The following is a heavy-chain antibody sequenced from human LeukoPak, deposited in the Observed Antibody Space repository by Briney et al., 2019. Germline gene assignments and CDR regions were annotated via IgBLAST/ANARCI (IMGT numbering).Heavy chain of an antibody. CDR3: AKVNGYCSGGSCYSSGSYYYYGMDV. J-gene: IGHJ6*04. CDR2: IIVSGVIT. V-gene: IGHV3-23*01. CDR1: GFTFSSYA. D-gene: IGHD2-15*01. Sequence: GRSLRLSCVPSGFTFSSYAMSWVRQAPGKWLECLSDIIVSGVITYYADSVNGRFTISRDNSKNTMYLQMNSLRAEDTALYYCAKVNGYCSGGSCYSSGSYYYYGMDVWGKGTTVTVSS.